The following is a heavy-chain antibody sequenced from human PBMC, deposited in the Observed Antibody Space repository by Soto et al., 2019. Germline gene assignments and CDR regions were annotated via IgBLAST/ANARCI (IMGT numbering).Heavy chain of an antibody. CDR3: ARQKSPEGWFDP. CDR2: VTVTGGST. J-gene: IGHJ5*02. V-gene: IGHV3-23*01. CDR1: AISFNTYG. Sequence: VGSLRLSCAASAISFNTYGVTWVRQAPGKGLEWVSTVTVTGGSTYYADSVKGRFTISRDRSNYTVSLLLNSLRVEDTAIYYCARQKSPEGWFDPWGQGTLVTVSS.